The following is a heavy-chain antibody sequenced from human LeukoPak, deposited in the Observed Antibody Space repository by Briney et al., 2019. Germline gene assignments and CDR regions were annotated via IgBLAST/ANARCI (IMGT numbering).Heavy chain of an antibody. J-gene: IGHJ4*02. D-gene: IGHD2-8*01. CDR3: AGGRRYCTNGVCYKAYYFDY. Sequence: KSSETLSLTCAVSGGSISSGGYSWSWIRQPPGKGLEWIGYIYHSGSTYYNPSLKSRVTISVDRSKNQFSLKLSSVTAADTAVYYCAGGRRYCTNGVCYKAYYFDYWGQGTLVTVS. CDR2: IYHSGST. CDR1: GGSISSGGYS. V-gene: IGHV4-30-2*01.